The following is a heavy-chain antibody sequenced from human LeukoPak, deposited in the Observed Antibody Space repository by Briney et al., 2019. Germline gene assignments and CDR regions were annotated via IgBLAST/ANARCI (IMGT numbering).Heavy chain of an antibody. CDR1: GDSASSNSAA. CDR3: ARAPLPHSSGYYFDY. CDR2: TSYRSKWYN. V-gene: IGHV6-1*01. Sequence: SQTLSLTCAISGDSASSNSAAWNWIKQSPSRGLEWLGRTSYRSKWYNDYAVSVKSRITINPDTSKNQFSLQLNSVTPEDTAVYYCARAPLPHSSGYYFDYWGQGTLVTVSS. D-gene: IGHD6-19*01. J-gene: IGHJ4*02.